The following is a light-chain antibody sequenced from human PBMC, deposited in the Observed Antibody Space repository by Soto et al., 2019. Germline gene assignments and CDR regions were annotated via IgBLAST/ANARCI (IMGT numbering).Light chain of an antibody. J-gene: IGKJ2*01. Sequence: DIVMTQSPDSLAVSLGERATINCKSSQTVLYSSNNKNYLAWYQQKPGQPPKLLISWASTRESGVPARFSGSGFAAAFTLTISSLQAEEVAVYHCQQYYDTPFTFGLGTKLESK. CDR2: WAS. CDR3: QQYYDTPFT. CDR1: QTVLYSSNNKNY. V-gene: IGKV4-1*01.